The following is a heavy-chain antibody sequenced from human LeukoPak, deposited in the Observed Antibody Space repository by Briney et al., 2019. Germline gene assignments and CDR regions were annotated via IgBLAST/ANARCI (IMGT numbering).Heavy chain of an antibody. J-gene: IGHJ3*02. CDR1: GFTFSSYS. D-gene: IGHD6-19*01. CDR2: ISSSSSYI. CDR3: ARSYSSGWAFDI. Sequence: PGGSLRLSCAASGFTFSSYSMNWVRQAPGKGLEWVSSISSSSSYIYYADSVKGRFTISRDNAKNSLYLQMNSLRAEDTAVYYCARSYSSGWAFDIWGQGTMVTVSS. V-gene: IGHV3-21*01.